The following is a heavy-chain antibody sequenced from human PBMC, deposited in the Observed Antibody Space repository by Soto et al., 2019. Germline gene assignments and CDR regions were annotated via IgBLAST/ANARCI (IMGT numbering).Heavy chain of an antibody. Sequence: PSETLSLTCTVSGGSISSGDYYWSWIRLPPGKGLEWIGYIYYSGSTYYNPSLKSRVTISVDTSKNQFSLKLSSVTAADTAVYYCARYSYGKETLFDYWGQGTLLTVSS. V-gene: IGHV4-30-4*01. CDR3: ARYSYGKETLFDY. CDR1: GGSISSGDYY. CDR2: IYYSGST. D-gene: IGHD5-18*01. J-gene: IGHJ4*02.